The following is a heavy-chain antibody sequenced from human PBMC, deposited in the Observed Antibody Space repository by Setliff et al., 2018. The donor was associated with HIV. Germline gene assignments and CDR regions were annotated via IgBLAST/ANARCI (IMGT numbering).Heavy chain of an antibody. CDR2: IYYSGST. Sequence: SETLSLTCNVSGGSISSYYWSWIRQPPGKGLEWLGYIYYSGSTYYNSSLKSRVTISVDTSKNQFSLKLSSVTAADTAVYYCARQRSYYYYYMDVWGKGTTVTVSS. CDR1: GGSISSYY. CDR3: ARQRSYYYYYMDV. J-gene: IGHJ6*03. V-gene: IGHV4-59*04.